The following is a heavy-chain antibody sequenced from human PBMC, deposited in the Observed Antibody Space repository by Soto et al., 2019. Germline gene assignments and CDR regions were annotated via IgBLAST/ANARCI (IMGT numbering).Heavy chain of an antibody. D-gene: IGHD1-1*01. CDR2: IYASGTT. V-gene: IGHV4-4*07. J-gene: IGHJ4*02. CDR3: ARESRSELGTVEY. Sequence: QVRLQESGPGLVKPSETLSLTCTVPGASISNNYWSWIRQPAGKGLECLGRIYASGTTTNSPSLRSRVTMSVDTSKNQFSLNLNSVTAADTAVYYCARESRSELGTVEYWGQGTLVTVSS. CDR1: GASISNNY.